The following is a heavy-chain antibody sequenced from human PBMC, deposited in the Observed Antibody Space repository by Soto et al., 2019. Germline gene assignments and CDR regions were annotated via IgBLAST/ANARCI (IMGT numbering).Heavy chain of an antibody. Sequence: QVQLVQPGAEVKKPGASVKVSCKASGYTFTSYDINWVRQATGQGLEWMGWMNPNRGNTGYAQKFQGRVTMTRTTSISTAYMALSSLRSEDTAVYYCATTLNDDNVDYWGQGPLVTVSS. D-gene: IGHD1-1*01. V-gene: IGHV1-8*01. CDR3: ATTLNDDNVDY. J-gene: IGHJ4*02. CDR1: GYTFTSYD. CDR2: MNPNRGNT.